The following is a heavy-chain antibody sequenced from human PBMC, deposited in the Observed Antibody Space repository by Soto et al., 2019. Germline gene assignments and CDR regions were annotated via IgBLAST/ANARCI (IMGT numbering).Heavy chain of an antibody. CDR1: GYTFTSYG. V-gene: IGHV1-18*01. D-gene: IGHD6-13*01. Sequence: QVQLVQSGAEVKRPGASVKVSCKASGYTFTSYGINWVRQAPGQWLEWVGWISANNGDTNYAQDFQGRVTMTTDTPTTTAYMDLRSLMSDDTAVYYCARTPPRVTAAGLDCWGQGTLVTVSS. J-gene: IGHJ4*02. CDR3: ARTPPRVTAAGLDC. CDR2: ISANNGDT.